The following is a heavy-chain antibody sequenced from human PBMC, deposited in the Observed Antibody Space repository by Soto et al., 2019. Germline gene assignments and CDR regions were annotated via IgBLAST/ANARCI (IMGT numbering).Heavy chain of an antibody. Sequence: GASGKVSCKASGYTFSAYHMHWVRQAPGQWLEWMGWVHPNSGGTNYAQSFEGRVTMTRDTSISTAYMELSRLRSDDTAVYYCAREEWELHYYYYGMDVWGQGTTVTVSS. V-gene: IGHV1-2*02. CDR2: VHPNSGGT. CDR1: GYTFSAYH. CDR3: AREEWELHYYYYGMDV. J-gene: IGHJ6*02. D-gene: IGHD1-26*01.